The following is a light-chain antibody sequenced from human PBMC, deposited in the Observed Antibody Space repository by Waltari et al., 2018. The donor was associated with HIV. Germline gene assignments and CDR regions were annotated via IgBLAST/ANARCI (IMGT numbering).Light chain of an antibody. CDR2: WAS. Sequence: DIVMTKSPDSLAVSLGERATIMCKSSQSLHSSSNKHTLAWYQQKPGHPPVLLIYWASPRNSGVPDRFSGSGSGTDFTLTISSLQAEDVAVYYCQQYYTTPYTFVQGTKLGIK. CDR3: QQYYTTPYT. J-gene: IGKJ2*01. CDR1: QSLHSSSNKHT. V-gene: IGKV4-1*01.